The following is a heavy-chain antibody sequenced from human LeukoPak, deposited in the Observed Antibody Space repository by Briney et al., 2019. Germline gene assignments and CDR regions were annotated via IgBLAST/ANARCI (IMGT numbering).Heavy chain of an antibody. CDR3: ARGSGWVDY. J-gene: IGHJ4*02. Sequence: PGGSLRLSCAASGFPVSNTFMSWVRQAPGKGVEWVSVIYNVGNKYYPGSVKGRFTISRDNSKNQLYLQMNRLRAEGTAVYYCARGSGWVDYWGQGTLVTVSS. V-gene: IGHV3-53*01. CDR1: GFPVSNTF. CDR2: IYNVGNK. D-gene: IGHD6-19*01.